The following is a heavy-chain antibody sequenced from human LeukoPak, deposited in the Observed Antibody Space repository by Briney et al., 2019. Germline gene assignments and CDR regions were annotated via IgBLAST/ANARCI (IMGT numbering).Heavy chain of an antibody. J-gene: IGHJ4*02. CDR1: GFTFSTYA. CDR2: IKQDGSEK. Sequence: GGSLRLSCAASGFTFSTYAIHWVRQAPGKELEWVANIKQDGSEKYYVDSVKGRFTISRDNAKNSLYLQMNSLRAEDTAVYYCARGLSGYYYGSGSYYHFDYWGQGTLVTVSS. V-gene: IGHV3-7*03. D-gene: IGHD3-10*01. CDR3: ARGLSGYYYGSGSYYHFDY.